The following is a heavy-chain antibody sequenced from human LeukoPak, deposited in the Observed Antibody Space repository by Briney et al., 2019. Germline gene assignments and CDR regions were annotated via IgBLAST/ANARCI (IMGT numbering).Heavy chain of an antibody. V-gene: IGHV1-2*02. CDR2: INPNSGGT. Sequence: ASVKVSCKASGYTFTGYYMHWVRQAPGQGLEWMGWINPNSGGTNYAQEFQGRVTMTRDTSISTAYMELGRLRSDDTAVYYCARDRRQRAIDYWGQGTLVTVSS. D-gene: IGHD6-25*01. J-gene: IGHJ4*02. CDR3: ARDRRQRAIDY. CDR1: GYTFTGYY.